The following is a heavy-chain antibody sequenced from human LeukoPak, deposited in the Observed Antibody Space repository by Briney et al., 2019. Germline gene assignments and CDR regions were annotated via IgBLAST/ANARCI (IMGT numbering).Heavy chain of an antibody. D-gene: IGHD2/OR15-2a*01. V-gene: IGHV1-18*01. Sequence: VASVKVSCKASGYSFTNFGVSWVRQAPGQGLECLGWISAYNGNTNYAQNLQGRVTMTTDTSTSTVYMELSSLRSEDTAVYYCARDSAKSNIPGGALGPDAFDIWGQGTMVTVSS. CDR2: ISAYNGNT. CDR3: ARDSAKSNIPGGALGPDAFDI. CDR1: GYSFTNFG. J-gene: IGHJ3*02.